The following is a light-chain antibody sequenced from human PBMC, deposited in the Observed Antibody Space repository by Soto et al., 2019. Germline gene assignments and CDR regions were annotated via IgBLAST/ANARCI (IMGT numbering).Light chain of an antibody. CDR2: EVS. CDR1: SSDVGGHNY. Sequence: QSALTQPASVSGSPGQSITISCTGTSSDVGGHNYVSWYQQHPGKAPKLMIYEVSNRPSGVSNRFSGSKSGNTASLTISGLQAEDEADYSCSSYTSTSTDVFGTGTKVTVL. CDR3: SSYTSTSTDV. J-gene: IGLJ1*01. V-gene: IGLV2-14*01.